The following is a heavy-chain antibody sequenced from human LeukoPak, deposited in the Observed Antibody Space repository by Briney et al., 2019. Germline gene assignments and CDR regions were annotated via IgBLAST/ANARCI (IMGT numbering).Heavy chain of an antibody. CDR1: GFTFDDYA. CDR2: ISWNSGSI. J-gene: IGHJ4*02. Sequence: GGSLRLSCAASGFTFDDYAMHWVRQAPGKGLEWVSGISWNSGSIGYADSVKGRFTISRDNAKNSLHLQMNSLRAEDTALYYCAKDSGSYPAQFDYWGQGTLVTVSS. D-gene: IGHD1-26*01. CDR3: AKDSGSYPAQFDY. V-gene: IGHV3-9*01.